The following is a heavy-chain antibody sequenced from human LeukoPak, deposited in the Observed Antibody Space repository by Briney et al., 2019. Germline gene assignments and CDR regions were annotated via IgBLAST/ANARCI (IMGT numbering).Heavy chain of an antibody. D-gene: IGHD6-6*01. CDR3: ARDQYSTRFDY. CDR1: GFTFDDYG. V-gene: IGHV3-21*01. J-gene: IGHJ4*02. Sequence: GGSLRLSCVASGFTFDDYGMSWVRQAPGKGLEWVSSISSSSSYIYYADSVKGRFTISRDNAKNSLYLQMNSLRAEDTAVYYCARDQYSTRFDYWGQGTLVTVSS. CDR2: ISSSSSYI.